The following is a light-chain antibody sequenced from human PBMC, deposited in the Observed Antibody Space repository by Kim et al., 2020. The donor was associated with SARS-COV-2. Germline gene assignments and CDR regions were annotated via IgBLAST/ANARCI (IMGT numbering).Light chain of an antibody. CDR1: QSISTF. V-gene: IGKV1-39*01. CDR2: DAS. CDR3: QQGHNFPRT. Sequence: DIQMTQSPSSLSASVGDRVTITCRASQSISTFLNWYQQTPGKAPRLLIYDASSLQTGVPSRFSGSGSGTDFTLTISSLRREDFTTYYCQQGHNFPRTFGQGNKLEI. J-gene: IGKJ2*01.